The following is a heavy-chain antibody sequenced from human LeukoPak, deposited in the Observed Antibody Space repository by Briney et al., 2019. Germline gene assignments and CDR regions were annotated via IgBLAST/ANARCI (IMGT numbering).Heavy chain of an antibody. V-gene: IGHV1-8*02. CDR1: GYTFTSRD. CDR2: MNPNSGNT. Sequence: ASLKVSCKASGYTFTSRDINWVRQATGEGLEWMGWMNPNSGNTGYAQEFQGRVSMTSNTSISTAYMELSSLRSEDTAVYYCTRGLRREQQLLRAFDDWGQGTLVTVSS. J-gene: IGHJ4*02. D-gene: IGHD6-13*01. CDR3: TRGLRREQQLLRAFDD.